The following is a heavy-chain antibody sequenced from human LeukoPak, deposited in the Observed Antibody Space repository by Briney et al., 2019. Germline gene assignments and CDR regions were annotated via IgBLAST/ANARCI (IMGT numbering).Heavy chain of an antibody. D-gene: IGHD2-15*01. CDR2: INPNSGGT. CDR1: GYTFTGYY. Sequence: ASVKVSCKASGYTFTGYYMHWVRQAPGQGLEWMGWINPNSGGTSYAQKFQGRVTMTRDTSISTAYMELSRLRSDDTAVCYRAREYCSGGSCFYGMDVWGQGTTVTVSS. CDR3: AREYCSGGSCFYGMDV. J-gene: IGHJ6*02. V-gene: IGHV1-2*02.